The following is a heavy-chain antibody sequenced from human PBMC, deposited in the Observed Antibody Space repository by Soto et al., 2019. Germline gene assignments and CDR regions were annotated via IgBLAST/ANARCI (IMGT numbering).Heavy chain of an antibody. D-gene: IGHD3-9*01. CDR3: ARVPTSDILTGNYFDY. CDR1: GGSISSGGYY. V-gene: IGHV4-31*03. CDR2: IYYSGST. Sequence: QVQLQESGPGLVKPSQTLSLTCTVSGGSISSGGYYWSWIRQHPGKGLEWIGYIYYSGSTSYNPSLKGRFTISVDTSKNKFSLKLSSVTAADTAVYYCARVPTSDILTGNYFDYWGQGTLVTVSS. J-gene: IGHJ4*02.